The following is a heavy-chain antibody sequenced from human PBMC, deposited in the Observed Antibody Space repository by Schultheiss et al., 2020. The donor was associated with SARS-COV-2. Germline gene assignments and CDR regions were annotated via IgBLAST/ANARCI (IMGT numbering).Heavy chain of an antibody. CDR1: GFTFSSYA. D-gene: IGHD3-22*01. CDR3: ARETYYYDTSGYYPYYFDY. V-gene: IGHV3-23*01. CDR2: ISGSGGST. J-gene: IGHJ4*02. Sequence: GGSLRLSCAASGFTFSSYAMSWVRQAPGKGLEWVSAISGSGGSTSYADSVKGRFTISRDGSKNTLYLQMNSLRAEDTAVYYCARETYYYDTSGYYPYYFDYWGQGTRVTVS.